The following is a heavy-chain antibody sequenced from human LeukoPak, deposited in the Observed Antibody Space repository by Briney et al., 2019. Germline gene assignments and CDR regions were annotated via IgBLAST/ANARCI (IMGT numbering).Heavy chain of an antibody. J-gene: IGHJ4*02. Sequence: GRSLRLSCAASGFTFSSPGMHWVRQAPGRGLEWVAVISYDGSHKYYVDSVKGRFTISRDNSRNTLYLQMNSLRVEDTAIYYCTKAPRNSCTGAFCYPFDHWGQGTLVTVSS. CDR1: GFTFSSPG. CDR2: ISYDGSHK. D-gene: IGHD2-8*02. V-gene: IGHV3-30*18. CDR3: TKAPRNSCTGAFCYPFDH.